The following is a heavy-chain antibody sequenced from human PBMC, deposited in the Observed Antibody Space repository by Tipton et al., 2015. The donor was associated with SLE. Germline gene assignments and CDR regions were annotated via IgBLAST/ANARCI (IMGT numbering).Heavy chain of an antibody. CDR1: GSTFSNYD. V-gene: IGHV3-23*01. D-gene: IGHD3-10*01. CDR2: ISGSGGST. Sequence: SLRLSCTGSGSTFSNYDMSWVRQAPGKGLEWVSAISGSGGSTYYADPVKGRFAISRDNSKNTLFLQMDSLRAEDTAVYYCAKEAAYGSGSCYGSWGQGTLVTVSS. CDR3: AKEAAYGSGSCYGS. J-gene: IGHJ5*02.